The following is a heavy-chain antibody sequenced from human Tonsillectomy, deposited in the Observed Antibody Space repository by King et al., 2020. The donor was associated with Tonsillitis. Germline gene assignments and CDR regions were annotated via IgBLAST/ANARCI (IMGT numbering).Heavy chain of an antibody. CDR2: IDYSGSS. CDR1: GGSISSSRYY. D-gene: IGHD1-26*01. CDR3: ARRTELLSFDY. Sequence: PLQESGPGLVKPSETLSLTCTVSGGSISSSRYYWGWIRQPPGKGLEWIASIDYSGSSYYNPSLKSRVTVSVDTSKNQFSLKLSSVTAADTAVYYCARRTELLSFDYWGQGTLVTVSS. V-gene: IGHV4-39*01. J-gene: IGHJ4*02.